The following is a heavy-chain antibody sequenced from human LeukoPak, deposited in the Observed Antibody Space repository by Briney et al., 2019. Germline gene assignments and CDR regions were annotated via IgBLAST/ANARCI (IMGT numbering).Heavy chain of an antibody. J-gene: IGHJ4*02. CDR2: IIPIFGTA. D-gene: IGHD6-13*01. CDR3: ASSVAAAGIGRASFDY. CDR1: GGTFSSYA. V-gene: IGHV1-69*05. Sequence: SVKVSCKASGGTFSSYAISWVRQALGQGLEWMGGIIPIFGTANYAQKFQGRVTITTDESTSTAYMELSSLRSEDTAVYYCASSVAAAGIGRASFDYWGQGTLVTVSS.